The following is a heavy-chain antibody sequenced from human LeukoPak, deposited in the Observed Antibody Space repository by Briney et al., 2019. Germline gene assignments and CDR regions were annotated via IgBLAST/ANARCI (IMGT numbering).Heavy chain of an antibody. Sequence: SETLSLTCTVSGGSISSYYWSWIRQPPGKGLEWIGYIYYSGSTNYNPSLKSRVTISVDTSKNQFSLKLSSVTAAGTAVYYCARGPGDCSSTSCHTAQRYYYYYMDVWGKGTTVTVSS. CDR3: ARGPGDCSSTSCHTAQRYYYYYMDV. CDR2: IYYSGST. J-gene: IGHJ6*03. CDR1: GGSISSYY. V-gene: IGHV4-59*01. D-gene: IGHD2-2*01.